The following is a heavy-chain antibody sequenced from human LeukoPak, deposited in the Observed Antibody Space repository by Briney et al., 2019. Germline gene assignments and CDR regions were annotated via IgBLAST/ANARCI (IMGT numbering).Heavy chain of an antibody. CDR1: GFTFGNYW. D-gene: IGHD2-2*01. CDR2: IKQDGSDK. CDR3: ATALGAVGIIPTARRDAFDI. Sequence: GGSLRLSCAASGFTFGNYWMSWVRQSPGKGLEWVANIKQDGSDKYYVDSVKGRFTISRDNAKNSLYLQMKRLRAEDTAVSYYATALGAVGIIPTARRDAFDIWGQGTMVTVSS. V-gene: IGHV3-7*01. J-gene: IGHJ3*02.